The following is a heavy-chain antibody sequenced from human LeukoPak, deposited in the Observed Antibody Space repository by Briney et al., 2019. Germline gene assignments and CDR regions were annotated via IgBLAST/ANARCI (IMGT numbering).Heavy chain of an antibody. CDR2: INPNSGGT. J-gene: IGHJ4*02. CDR1: GYTFTSNY. CDR3: ARLGDSDY. V-gene: IGHV1-2*02. Sequence: ASVKVSCKAFGYTFTSNYMHWVRQAPGQGPEWMGWINPNSGGTNYAQKFQGRVTMTRDTSISTAYMELSRLRSDDTAVYYCARLGDSDYWGQGTLVTVSS.